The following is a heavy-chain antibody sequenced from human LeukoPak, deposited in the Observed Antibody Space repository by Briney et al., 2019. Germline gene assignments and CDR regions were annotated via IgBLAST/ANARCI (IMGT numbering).Heavy chain of an antibody. CDR2: IYTSGST. J-gene: IGHJ5*02. Sequence: SETLSLTCTVSGGSISSYYWSWIRQPAGKGLEWIGRIYTSGSTNYNPSLKSRVTMSVDTSKNQFSLKLSSVTAADTAVYYCARDNYYYDSSGYANWFDPWCQGTRVTVSS. V-gene: IGHV4-4*07. D-gene: IGHD3-22*01. CDR1: GGSISSYY. CDR3: ARDNYYYDSSGYANWFDP.